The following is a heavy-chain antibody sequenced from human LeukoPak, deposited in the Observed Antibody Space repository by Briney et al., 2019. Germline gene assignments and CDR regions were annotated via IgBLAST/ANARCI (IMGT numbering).Heavy chain of an antibody. D-gene: IGHD2-2*01. CDR2: IYYSGST. V-gene: IGHV4-30-4*08. Sequence: SQTLSLTCTVSGGSISSGDYYWSWIRQPLGKGLEWIGYIYYSGSTYYNPSLKSRVTISVDTSKNQFSLKLSSVTAADTAVYYCAREGVHCSSTSCYENFDYWGQGTLVTVSS. J-gene: IGHJ4*02. CDR1: GGSISSGDYY. CDR3: AREGVHCSSTSCYENFDY.